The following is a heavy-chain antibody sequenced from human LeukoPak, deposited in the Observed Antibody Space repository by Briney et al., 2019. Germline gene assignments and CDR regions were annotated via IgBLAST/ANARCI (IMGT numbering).Heavy chain of an antibody. Sequence: GSLRLSCAASGFTFNNYAMSWVRQAPGTGLEWVAFILTSGGRTYYADSVKGRFTISRDNSKNTMYVQMNSLRAEDTAVYYCAREAFYSSGWFSLFGFWGQGTLVTVSS. D-gene: IGHD6-19*01. V-gene: IGHV3-23*01. CDR2: ILTSGGRT. CDR1: GFTFNNYA. J-gene: IGHJ4*02. CDR3: AREAFYSSGWFSLFGF.